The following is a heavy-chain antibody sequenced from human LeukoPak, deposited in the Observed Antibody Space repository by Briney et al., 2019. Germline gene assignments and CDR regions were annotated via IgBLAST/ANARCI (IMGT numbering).Heavy chain of an antibody. D-gene: IGHD6-13*01. CDR1: GFTFRTYA. Sequence: GGSLRLSCEASGFTFRTYAMSWVRQVPGKGPEWVSGISDSGDSPYYANSVKGRFTISRDNSKNILYLQMSSLRAEDTAVYYCCTSPSFGSSWYQFNYWGQGALVIVSS. V-gene: IGHV3-23*01. CDR2: ISDSGDSP. CDR3: CTSPSFGSSWYQFNY. J-gene: IGHJ4*02.